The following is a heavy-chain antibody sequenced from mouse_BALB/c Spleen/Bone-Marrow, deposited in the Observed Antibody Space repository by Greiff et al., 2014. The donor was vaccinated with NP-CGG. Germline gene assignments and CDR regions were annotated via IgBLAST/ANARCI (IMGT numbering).Heavy chain of an antibody. V-gene: IGHV3-1*02. Sequence: ESGPDLVKPSQSLSLTCTVTGYSITSDYSWHWIRPFPGNKLEWMGYIHYSGTTVYDPSLKSRISFTRDTSNNQFFLQLNSVTTEDTATYYCARFAGTPYTMDYWGQGTSVTVSS. D-gene: IGHD4-1*01. CDR3: ARFAGTPYTMDY. CDR2: IHYSGTT. CDR1: GYSITSDYS. J-gene: IGHJ4*01.